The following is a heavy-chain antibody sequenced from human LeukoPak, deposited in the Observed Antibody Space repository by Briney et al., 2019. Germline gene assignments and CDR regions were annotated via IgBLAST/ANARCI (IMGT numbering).Heavy chain of an antibody. CDR2: ISGSGGST. CDR3: ARGPLVREYYFDY. J-gene: IGHJ4*02. V-gene: IGHV3-23*01. Sequence: PGGSLRLSCAASGFTFSSYAMSWVRQAPGKGLEWVSAISGSGGSTYYADSVKGRFTISRDNSKNTLYLQMNSLRAEDTAVYYCARGPLVREYYFDYWGQGTLVTVSS. D-gene: IGHD3-10*01. CDR1: GFTFSSYA.